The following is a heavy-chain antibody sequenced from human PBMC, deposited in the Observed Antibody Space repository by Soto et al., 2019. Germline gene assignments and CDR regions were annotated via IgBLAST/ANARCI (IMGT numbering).Heavy chain of an antibody. CDR3: ARGSPDFWSGYGYYYYGMHV. CDR2: IYYSGST. D-gene: IGHD3-3*01. V-gene: IGHV4-59*01. J-gene: IGHJ6*02. CDR1: GGTISSYY. Sequence: SETLSLTCTVSGGTISSYYWSWIRQPPGKGLEWIGYIYYSGSTNYNPSLKSRVTISVDTSKNQFSLKLSSVTAADTAVYYCARGSPDFWSGYGYYYYGMHVWRQGTTVT.